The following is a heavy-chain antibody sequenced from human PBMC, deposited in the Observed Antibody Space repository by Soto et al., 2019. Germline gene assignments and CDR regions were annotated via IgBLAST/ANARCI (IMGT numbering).Heavy chain of an antibody. CDR3: ARTYYDILTGYWIFDY. Sequence: SETLSLTCTVSCGSISSYYWSWIRQPPGKGLEWIGYIYYSGSTNYNPSLKSRVTISVDTSKNQFSLKLSSVTAADTAVYYCARTYYDILTGYWIFDYWGQGTLVTVSS. CDR1: CGSISSYY. V-gene: IGHV4-59*01. J-gene: IGHJ4*02. CDR2: IYYSGST. D-gene: IGHD3-9*01.